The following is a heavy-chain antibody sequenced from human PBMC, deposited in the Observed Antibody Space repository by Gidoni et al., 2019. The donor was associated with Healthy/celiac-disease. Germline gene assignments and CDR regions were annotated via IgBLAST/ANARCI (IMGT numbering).Heavy chain of an antibody. V-gene: IGHV3-33*01. D-gene: IGHD3-22*01. J-gene: IGHJ4*02. Sequence: QVQLVESGGGVVQPGRSLRLSCAASGFTFSSYGMHWVRQAPGKGLEWVAVRWYDGSNKYYADSVKGRFTISRDNSKNTLYLQMNSLRAEDTAVYYCARDSYYYDSSGYSFDYWGQGTLVTVSS. CDR1: GFTFSSYG. CDR2: RWYDGSNK. CDR3: ARDSYYYDSSGYSFDY.